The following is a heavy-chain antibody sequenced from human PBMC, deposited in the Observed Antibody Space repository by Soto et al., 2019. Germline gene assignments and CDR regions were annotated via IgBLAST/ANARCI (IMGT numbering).Heavy chain of an antibody. Sequence: GASVKVSCKASGYTFTSYYMHWVRQAPGQGLEWMGIINPSGGSTSYAQKFQGRVTMTRDTSTSTVYVELSSLRSEDTAVYYCARDQGGSYYYYYGMDVWGQGTTVTVSS. CDR2: INPSGGST. CDR1: GYTFTSYY. D-gene: IGHD3-16*01. CDR3: ARDQGGSYYYYYGMDV. V-gene: IGHV1-46*01. J-gene: IGHJ6*02.